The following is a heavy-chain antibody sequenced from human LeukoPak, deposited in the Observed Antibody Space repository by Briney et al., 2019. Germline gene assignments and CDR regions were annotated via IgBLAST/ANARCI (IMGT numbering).Heavy chain of an antibody. Sequence: GGSLRLSCAASGFTFSRYWMSWVRQAPGKGLEWVANIKEDGSVKYYVESVKGRFTTSRDNAKNSLYLQMNSLRAEDTAVYYCAASITMFDYWGQGTLVTVSS. V-gene: IGHV3-7*02. CDR3: AASITMFDY. D-gene: IGHD3-10*01. J-gene: IGHJ4*02. CDR1: GFTFSRYW. CDR2: IKEDGSVK.